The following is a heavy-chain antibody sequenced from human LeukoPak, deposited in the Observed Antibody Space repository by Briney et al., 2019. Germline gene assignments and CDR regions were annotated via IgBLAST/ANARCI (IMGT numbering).Heavy chain of an antibody. V-gene: IGHV3-23*01. CDR3: TTGWLCESYCGGDCYSDY. Sequence: GGSLRLSCAGSGFTFSNYAMTWVRQAPGKGLEWVSGVSGSGDSTFYADSVRGRLTISRDNSKNTLYLQMNSLKTEDTAVYYCTTGWLCESYCGGDCYSDYWGQGTLVTVSS. J-gene: IGHJ4*02. D-gene: IGHD2-21*02. CDR2: VSGSGDST. CDR1: GFTFSNYA.